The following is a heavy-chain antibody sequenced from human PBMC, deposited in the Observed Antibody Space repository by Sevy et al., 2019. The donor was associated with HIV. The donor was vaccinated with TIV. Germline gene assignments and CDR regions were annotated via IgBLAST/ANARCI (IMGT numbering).Heavy chain of an antibody. CDR2: ISYSGNT. J-gene: IGHJ5*02. V-gene: IGHV4-31*11. D-gene: IGHD2-2*01. CDR1: GGSICSGGYY. Sequence: SETLSLTCAVSGGSICSGGYYWSWIRQLPGKGLEWIGYISYSGNTYYNPSLKSRLTISVDTSKNQFSLKLSSVPAADTAVYYCARAPGYCSSTSCSSLGSYWCDPWGQGTLVTVSS. CDR3: ARAPGYCSSTSCSSLGSYWCDP.